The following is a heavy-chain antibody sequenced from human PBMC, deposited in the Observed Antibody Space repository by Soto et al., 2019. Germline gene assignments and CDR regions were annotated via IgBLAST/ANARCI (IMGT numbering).Heavy chain of an antibody. CDR3: ATEGDYGVFDY. J-gene: IGHJ4*02. CDR1: GGSISGGGYS. Sequence: TLSLTCAVSGGSISGGGYSRSWIRQPPWKGLEWIGYIYHSGSTYYNPSLKSRVTISLDRSKNQFSLKLSSVSAADTAVYYCATEGDYGVFDYWGKGTLVTVSS. V-gene: IGHV4-30-2*01. D-gene: IGHD4-17*01. CDR2: IYHSGST.